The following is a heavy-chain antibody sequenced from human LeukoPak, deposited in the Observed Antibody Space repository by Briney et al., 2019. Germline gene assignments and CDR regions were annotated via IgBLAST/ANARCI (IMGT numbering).Heavy chain of an antibody. Sequence: GASVTVSCKTSGYSFFSYGISWVRQAPGQGLEWMGWISAYNGDTDSAQKFQGRITMTTDTSTSTAYMELRRLRSDDTAVYYCARDLSSGGSRWGQGTLVTVSS. CDR1: GYSFFSYG. CDR2: ISAYNGDT. J-gene: IGHJ4*02. D-gene: IGHD2-15*01. V-gene: IGHV1-18*01. CDR3: ARDLSSGGSR.